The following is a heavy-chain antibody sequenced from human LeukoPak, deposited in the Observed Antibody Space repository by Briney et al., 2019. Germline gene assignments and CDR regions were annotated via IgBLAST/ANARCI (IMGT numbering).Heavy chain of an antibody. V-gene: IGHV1-2*02. D-gene: IGHD2-2*01. CDR3: ARANPLYCSSTTCLFDY. CDR2: INPNSGDT. CDR1: GYTFTGYY. J-gene: IGHJ4*02. Sequence: ASVKVSCKASGYTFTGYYMHWARQAPGQGFEWMGLINPNSGDTNYAQKFQGRVTMTRDTSISTAHMELSRLRSDDTAVYYCARANPLYCSSTTCLFDYWGQGTLVTVSS.